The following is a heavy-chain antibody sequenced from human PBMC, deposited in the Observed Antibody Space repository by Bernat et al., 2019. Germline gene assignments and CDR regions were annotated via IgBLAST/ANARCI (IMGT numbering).Heavy chain of an antibody. Sequence: QLQLQESGPGLVKPSETLSLTCTVSGGSISSSDYYWGWIRQPPGKGLECIGNIYYRGSTYYSPSLKSRVTISVDTSKNQFSLRLSYVTAADTDVYYCAGQARYMKGPGAFGIWGQGTMVTVSS. V-gene: IGHV4-39*01. CDR3: AGQARYMKGPGAFGI. D-gene: IGHD1-14*01. CDR1: GGSISSSDYY. J-gene: IGHJ3*02. CDR2: IYYRGST.